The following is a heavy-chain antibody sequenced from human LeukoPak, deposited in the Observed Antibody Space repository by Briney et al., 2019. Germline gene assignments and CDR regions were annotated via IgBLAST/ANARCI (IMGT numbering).Heavy chain of an antibody. CDR3: ARQSRPARPYFDY. D-gene: IGHD6-6*01. Sequence: SETLSLTCAVYGGSFSGYYWSWIRQPPGKGLEWIGEINHSGSTNYNPSLKSRVTISVDTSKNQFSLKLSSVTAADTAVYYCARQSRPARPYFDYWGQGTLVTVSS. V-gene: IGHV4-34*01. CDR2: INHSGST. CDR1: GGSFSGYY. J-gene: IGHJ4*02.